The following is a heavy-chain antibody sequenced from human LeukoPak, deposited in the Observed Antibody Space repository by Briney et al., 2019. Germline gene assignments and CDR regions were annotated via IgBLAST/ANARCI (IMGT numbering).Heavy chain of an antibody. CDR2: ISYDGSNK. CDR1: GFTFSSYA. J-gene: IGHJ4*02. D-gene: IGHD2-15*01. Sequence: GGSLRLSCAASGFTFSSYAMHWVRQAPGNGLEWVAVISYDGSNKYYADSVKGRFTISRDNSKNTLYLQMNSLRAEDTAVYYCARDPTVVVIAATLPYDYWGQGTLVTVSS. V-gene: IGHV3-30-3*01. CDR3: ARDPTVVVIAATLPYDY.